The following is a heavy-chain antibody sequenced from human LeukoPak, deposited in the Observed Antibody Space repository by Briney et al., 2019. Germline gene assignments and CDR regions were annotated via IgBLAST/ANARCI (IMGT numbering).Heavy chain of an antibody. CDR1: GGTFSSYA. J-gene: IGHJ4*02. D-gene: IGHD6-19*01. V-gene: IGHV1-69*06. CDR3: ARGGTSGWRTPNDDY. CDR2: IIPIFGTA. Sequence: VASVKVSCKASGGTFSSYAISWVRQAPGQGLEWMGGIIPIFGTANYAQKFQGRVTITADKSTSTAYMELSSLRSEDTAVYYCARGGTSGWRTPNDDYWGQGTLVTVSS.